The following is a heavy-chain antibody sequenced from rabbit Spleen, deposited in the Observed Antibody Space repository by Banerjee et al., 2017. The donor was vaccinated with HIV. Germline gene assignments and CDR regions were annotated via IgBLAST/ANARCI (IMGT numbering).Heavy chain of an antibody. CDR2: IYADFSGST. CDR1: GFSFSSGYD. D-gene: IGHD2-1*01. Sequence: QQLVESGGGLVKPGASLTLTCKASGFSFSSGYDMCWVRQAPGKGLEWIACIYADFSGSTYYASRAKGRFTISKTSSTTVTLQMTSLTAADTATYFCARGSATMTMVITGYYLGLWGPGTLVTVS. V-gene: IGHV1S40*01. CDR3: ARGSATMTMVITGYYLGL. J-gene: IGHJ4*01.